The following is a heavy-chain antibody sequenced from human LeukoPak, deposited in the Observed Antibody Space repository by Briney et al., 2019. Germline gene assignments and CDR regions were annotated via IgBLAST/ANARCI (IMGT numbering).Heavy chain of an antibody. CDR2: ISPYNGHT. Sequence: ASVKVSCKASGYTFTTHGVIWVRQAPGQGHDYVGWISPYNGHTHYPQKFQDRVTMTTDTTKNKVYMEMRRLRSDDTAVYYCARGYYYQSGGDAFDFWGQGTVVIVSS. J-gene: IGHJ3*01. CDR1: GYTFTTHG. D-gene: IGHD3-22*01. V-gene: IGHV1-18*01. CDR3: ARGYYYQSGGDAFDF.